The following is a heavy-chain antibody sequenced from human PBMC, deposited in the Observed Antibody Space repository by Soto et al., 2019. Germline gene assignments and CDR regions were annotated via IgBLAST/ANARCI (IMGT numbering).Heavy chain of an antibody. V-gene: IGHV1-46*03. CDR2: INPSGGST. CDR3: GREHREFDY. Sequence: GASVKGSWKASGYTFTRYYMHWVRQAPGQGLEWMGIINPSGGSTSYAQKFQGRVTMTRDTSTSTVYMELSSLRSEDTAVYYYGREHREFDYWGQGSLVTVSA. CDR1: GYTFTRYY. J-gene: IGHJ4*02.